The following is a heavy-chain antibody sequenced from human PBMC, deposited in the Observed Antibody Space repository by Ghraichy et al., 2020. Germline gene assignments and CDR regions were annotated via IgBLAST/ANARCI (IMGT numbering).Heavy chain of an antibody. J-gene: IGHJ6*02. D-gene: IGHD6-13*01. Sequence: GGSLRLSCAASGFTFSNYVLSWVRQAPGKGLEWVSGISGSGGSTYYPDSVEGRFTLSRDNSKNTLYLQMNSLRAEDTAIYYCSKGIAAGTSTISYYYNGMDVWGQGTTVTVSS. CDR2: ISGSGGST. V-gene: IGHV3-23*01. CDR1: GFTFSNYV. CDR3: SKGIAAGTSTISYYYNGMDV.